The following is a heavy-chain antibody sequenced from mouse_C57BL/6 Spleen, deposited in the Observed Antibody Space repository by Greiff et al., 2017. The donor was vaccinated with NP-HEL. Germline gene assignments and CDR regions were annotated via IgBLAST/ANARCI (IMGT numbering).Heavy chain of an antibody. CDR1: GYTFTSYW. CDR2: IDPSDSYT. D-gene: IGHD1-1*01. CDR3: ARIYGSSLYYYAMDY. Sequence: VQLQQPGAELVMPGASVKLSCKASGYTFTSYWMHWVKQRPGQGLEWIGVIDPSDSYTNYNQKFKGKSTLTVDKSSSAAYMQLSSLTSEDSAVYYCARIYGSSLYYYAMDYWGQGTSVTVSS. V-gene: IGHV1-69*01. J-gene: IGHJ4*01.